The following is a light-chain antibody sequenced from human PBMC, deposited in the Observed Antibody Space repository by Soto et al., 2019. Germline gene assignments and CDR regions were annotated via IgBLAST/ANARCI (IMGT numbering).Light chain of an antibody. CDR1: QTISSW. CDR2: KAS. CDR3: QHYISYSEA. J-gene: IGKJ1*01. V-gene: IGKV1-5*03. Sequence: DIQMTQSPSTLSGSVGDRVTITCRASQTISSWLAWYQQKPGKAPKLLIYKASTLKSGVPSRVSGSGSGTEFTLTISSLQPDDFATYYCQHYISYSEAFGQGTKVELK.